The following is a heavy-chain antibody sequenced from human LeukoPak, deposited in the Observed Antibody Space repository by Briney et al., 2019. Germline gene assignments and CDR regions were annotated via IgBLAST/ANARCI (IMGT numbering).Heavy chain of an antibody. Sequence: GSLRLSCVVSGITFSNAWMNWVRQPPGKGLEWIGIIYYSGITHYNPSLKSRVTILVDTSKNQFSLKLSSVTDADTAVYYCARVRRSLNWFDSWGQGTLVTVSS. J-gene: IGHJ5*01. CDR2: IYYSGIT. CDR3: ARVRRSLNWFDS. V-gene: IGHV4-4*02. D-gene: IGHD3-3*01. CDR1: GITFSNAW.